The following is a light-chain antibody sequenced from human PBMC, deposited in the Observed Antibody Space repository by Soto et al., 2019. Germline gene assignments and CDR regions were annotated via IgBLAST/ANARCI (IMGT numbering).Light chain of an antibody. J-gene: IGKJ1*01. CDR2: EAS. CDR1: RSISSY. CDR3: QQSYSSPQT. V-gene: IGKV1-39*01. Sequence: DIQMTQSPSSLSASVGDRVTITCRASRSISSYLNWYQQKPGKAPKLLMYEASSLQSGVPSRFSGSGSGTDFTLTISSLQPEDFATYYCQQSYSSPQTFGQGTKVDIK.